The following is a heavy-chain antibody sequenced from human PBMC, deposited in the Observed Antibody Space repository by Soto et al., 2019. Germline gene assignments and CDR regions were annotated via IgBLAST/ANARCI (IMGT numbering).Heavy chain of an antibody. D-gene: IGHD6-6*01. CDR2: ISAYNGNT. Sequence: QVQLVQSGAEVKKPGASVKVSCKASGYTFTSYGISWVRQAPGQGLEWMGWISAYNGNTNYAQKLQDRVTMTTDTSTSTAYMVLRSLRSDDTAVYYCARDPGIAARPYYYYGMDVWGQGTTVTVSS. J-gene: IGHJ6*02. CDR3: ARDPGIAARPYYYYGMDV. V-gene: IGHV1-18*01. CDR1: GYTFTSYG.